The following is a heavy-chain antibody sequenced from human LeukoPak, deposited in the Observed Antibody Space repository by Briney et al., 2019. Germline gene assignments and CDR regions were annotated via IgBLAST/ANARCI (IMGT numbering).Heavy chain of an antibody. D-gene: IGHD4-11*01. CDR1: GFTFGDYA. V-gene: IGHV3-49*03. J-gene: IGHJ4*02. CDR2: IRSKAYGGTT. Sequence: GGSLRLSCTASGFTFGDYAMSCFRQAPGKGLEWVGFIRSKAYGGTTEYAASVKGRFTISRDDSKSIAYLQMNSLKTEDTAVYYCTRGIGTVTPGYWGQGTLVTVSS. CDR3: TRGIGTVTPGY.